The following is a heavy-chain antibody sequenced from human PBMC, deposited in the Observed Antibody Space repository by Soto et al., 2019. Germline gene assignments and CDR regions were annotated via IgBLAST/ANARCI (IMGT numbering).Heavy chain of an antibody. CDR1: GFPFSDYW. J-gene: IGHJ5*02. CDR2: IKQDGSVK. CDR3: AGDGADYGEPGTDH. Sequence: EVQLVESGGGLVQPGGSLTLSCVTSGFPFSDYWLSWVRQAPGKGLEWVAIIKQDGSVKYYLDSVKGRFTISRDNAGESVFLRMKNLGVEDTAVYHCAGDGADYGEPGTDHWGPGALVTVSS. D-gene: IGHD4-17*01. V-gene: IGHV3-7*01.